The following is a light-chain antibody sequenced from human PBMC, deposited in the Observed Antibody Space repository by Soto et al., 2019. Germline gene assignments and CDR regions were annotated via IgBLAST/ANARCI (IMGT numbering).Light chain of an antibody. CDR3: MQSSHWPWT. J-gene: IGKJ1*01. V-gene: IGKV2-30*01. CDR2: KVS. Sequence: DVVITQTQLSLPVTLGQPASIACGSIQCLLSGDGNTYLNWFQQRPGQSPRRLIYKVSNRDSGVPDRFSGSGSGTDFTLKISRVEAEDVGVYYCMQSSHWPWTFGQGTKV. CDR1: QCLLSGDGNTY.